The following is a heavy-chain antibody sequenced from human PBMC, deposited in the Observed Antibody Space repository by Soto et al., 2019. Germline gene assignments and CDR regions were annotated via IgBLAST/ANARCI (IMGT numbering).Heavy chain of an antibody. CDR3: STLSSIDPYGGYDY. CDR1: GYNLGDYW. D-gene: IGHD6-25*01. CDR2: FNPANSDN. J-gene: IGHJ4*02. Sequence: GESLKISCKGSGYNLGDYWIAWVRQMPGRGLEWIGIFNPANSDNRYSPSFQGQVTLSADKSIGTAYLHWRSLKPSDTAIYFCSTLSSIDPYGGYDYWGQGTLVTVSS. V-gene: IGHV5-51*01.